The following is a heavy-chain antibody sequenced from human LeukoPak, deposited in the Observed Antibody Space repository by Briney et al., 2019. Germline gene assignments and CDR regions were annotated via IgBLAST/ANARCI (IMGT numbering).Heavy chain of an antibody. J-gene: IGHJ4*02. CDR2: SSSSTGDI. CDR1: GFTFSDYY. CDR3: ARVSYDSSGYIYDY. Sequence: GGSLRLSCAASGFTFSDYYMSWIRQAPGRGLEWVSYSSSSTGDIYHADSVKGRFTISRDNAKNSVFLQMNSLRAEDTAVYYCARVSYDSSGYIYDYWGQGTLVTVSS. V-gene: IGHV3-11*04. D-gene: IGHD3-22*01.